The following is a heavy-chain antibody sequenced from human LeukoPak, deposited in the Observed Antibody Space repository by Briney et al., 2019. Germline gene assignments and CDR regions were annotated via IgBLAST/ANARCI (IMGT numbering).Heavy chain of an antibody. CDR3: ARECEDYYCDRPGAFDI. CDR2: IIPIFGTA. CDR1: GGTFSSYA. J-gene: IGHJ3*02. Sequence: SVKVSCKASGGTFSSYAISWVRQAPGQGLEWMGGIIPIFGTANYAQKFQGRVTITADESTSTAYMELSSLRSEDTAVYYCARECEDYYCDRPGAFDIWGQGTMVTVSS. V-gene: IGHV1-69*13. D-gene: IGHD3-10*01.